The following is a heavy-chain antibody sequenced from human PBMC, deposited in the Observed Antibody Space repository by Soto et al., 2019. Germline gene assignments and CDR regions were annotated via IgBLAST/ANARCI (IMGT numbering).Heavy chain of an antibody. CDR1: GFTFSSYA. CDR2: ISGSGGST. Sequence: PGGSLRLSCAASGFTFSSYAMSWVRQAPGKGLDWVSAISGSGGSTYYADSVKGRFTISRDNSKNTLYLQMNSLRAEDTAVYYCAKDPLRQYYYDSSGYYRGLYFDYWGQGTLVTVSS. CDR3: AKDPLRQYYYDSSGYYRGLYFDY. J-gene: IGHJ4*02. D-gene: IGHD3-22*01. V-gene: IGHV3-23*01.